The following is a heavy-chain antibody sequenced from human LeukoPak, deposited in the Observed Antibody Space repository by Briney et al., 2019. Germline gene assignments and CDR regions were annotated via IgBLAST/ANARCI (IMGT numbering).Heavy chain of an antibody. CDR3: AKQWRGTGDAFDI. CDR1: GFTFSSYT. Sequence: GGSLRLSCAASGFTFSSYTMSWVRRAPGQGLEWVSSISGSGVSTYYADYVKGRFTISRDNSKNTLYLQINSLRAEDTAVYYCAKQWRGTGDAFDIWGQGTMVAVSS. D-gene: IGHD3/OR15-3a*01. V-gene: IGHV3-23*01. CDR2: ISGSGVST. J-gene: IGHJ3*02.